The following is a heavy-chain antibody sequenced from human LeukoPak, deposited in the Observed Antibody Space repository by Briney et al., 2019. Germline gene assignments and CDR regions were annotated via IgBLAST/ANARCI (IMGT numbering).Heavy chain of an antibody. CDR3: ARGSLDAVAGT. CDR1: GFTFSSYA. V-gene: IGHV3-30-3*01. CDR2: ISYDGSNK. J-gene: IGHJ4*02. D-gene: IGHD6-19*01. Sequence: GRSLRLSCAASGFTFSSYAMHWVRQAPGKGLEWVAVISYDGSNKYYADSVKGRFTISRDNSKNTLYLQMNSLRAEDTAVYYCARGSLDAVAGTWGQGTLVTGSS.